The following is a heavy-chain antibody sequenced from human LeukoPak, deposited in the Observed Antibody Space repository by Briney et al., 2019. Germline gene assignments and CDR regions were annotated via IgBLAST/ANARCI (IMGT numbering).Heavy chain of an antibody. CDR2: INPNSGGT. V-gene: IGHV1-2*02. Sequence: ASVKLSCKASGYTFTGYYMHCVRQAPGQGLEWMGWINPNSGGTNYAQKFQGRVTMTRDTSISTAYMELSRLRSDDKAVYYCARDRYYGSGKLLYYYYYMDVWGKGTTVTISS. CDR1: GYTFTGYY. D-gene: IGHD3-10*01. CDR3: ARDRYYGSGKLLYYYYYMDV. J-gene: IGHJ6*03.